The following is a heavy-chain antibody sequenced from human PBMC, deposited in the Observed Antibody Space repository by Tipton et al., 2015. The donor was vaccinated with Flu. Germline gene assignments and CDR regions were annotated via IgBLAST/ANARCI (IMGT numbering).Heavy chain of an antibody. D-gene: IGHD2-21*01. CDR1: GFRFSDNG. J-gene: IGHJ4*02. V-gene: IGHV3-33*06. CDR3: AKDLKVTYCGGDCYSGAIFDY. Sequence: SLRLSCAASGFRFSDNGMNWVRQTPGGELEWVAFIWYDGSKTAYADSVRGRFTISRDNSKNTLYLQMNSLRAEDTAVYYCAKDLKVTYCGGDCYSGAIFDYWGQGTLVTVSS. CDR2: IWYDGSKT.